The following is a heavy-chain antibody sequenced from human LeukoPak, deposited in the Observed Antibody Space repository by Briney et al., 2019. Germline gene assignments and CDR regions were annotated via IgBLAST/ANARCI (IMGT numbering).Heavy chain of an antibody. CDR2: INHSGST. V-gene: IGHV4-34*01. D-gene: IGHD3-3*01. J-gene: IGHJ4*02. CDR1: GGSFSGYY. Sequence: SETLSLTCAVYGGSFSGYYWSWIRQPPGKGLEWIGEINHSGSTNYNPSLKSRVTISVDTSKNQFSLKLSSVTAADTAVYYCARRPMVLTYYDFWSGYWVGYFDYWGQGTLVTVSS. CDR3: ARRPMVLTYYDFWSGYWVGYFDY.